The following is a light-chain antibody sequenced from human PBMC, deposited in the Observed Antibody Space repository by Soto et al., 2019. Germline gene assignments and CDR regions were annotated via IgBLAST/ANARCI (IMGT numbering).Light chain of an antibody. CDR1: RSDVGGYYN. J-gene: IGLJ2*01. Sequence: QSVLTQPPSASGSPGRSVTSSCTGTRSDVGGYYNVSWYQQLPGKAPKVMIYEVSKRPSGVPDRFSGSKSGNTASLTVSGHQAVDEADCYCTSYVANSSFVFGGGPKVTVL. CDR2: EVS. CDR3: TSYVANSSFV. V-gene: IGLV2-8*01.